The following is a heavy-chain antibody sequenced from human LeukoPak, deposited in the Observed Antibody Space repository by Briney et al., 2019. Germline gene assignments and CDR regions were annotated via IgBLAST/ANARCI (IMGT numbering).Heavy chain of an antibody. J-gene: IGHJ3*02. V-gene: IGHV4-61*02. D-gene: IGHD2-21*02. CDR1: GGSISSGSYY. Sequence: SETLSLTCTVSGGSISSGSYYWSWIRQPAGKGLEWIGRIYTSGSTNYNPSLKSRVTISVDTSKNQFSLKLSSVTAADTAVYYCARVVTAKHDAFDIWGQGTMVTVSS. CDR2: IYTSGST. CDR3: ARVVTAKHDAFDI.